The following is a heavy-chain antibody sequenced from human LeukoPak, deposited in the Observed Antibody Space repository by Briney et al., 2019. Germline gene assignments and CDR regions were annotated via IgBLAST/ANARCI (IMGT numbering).Heavy chain of an antibody. D-gene: IGHD1-26*01. J-gene: IGHJ3*02. Sequence: PGGSLRLSCAASGFTFSSYSMNWVRQAPGKGLEWVSSISSSSSYIYYADSVKGRFTISRDNAKNSLYLQMNSLRAEDTAVYYCARDQWELLSSCFDIWGQGTMVTVSS. V-gene: IGHV3-21*01. CDR3: ARDQWELLSSCFDI. CDR2: ISSSSSYI. CDR1: GFTFSSYS.